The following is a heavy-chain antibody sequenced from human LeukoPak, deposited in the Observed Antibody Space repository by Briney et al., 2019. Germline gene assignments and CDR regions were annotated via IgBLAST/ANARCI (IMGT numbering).Heavy chain of an antibody. D-gene: IGHD3-10*01. Sequence: GGSLRLSCAASGFTFSGSALHWVRQASGKGLEWVDRIRSTANGYATAYAASVKGRFTISRDDSKNTAYLQMDSLKTEDTAVYYCTGNYYGSGSYADFDYWGQGTLVTVSS. CDR3: TGNYYGSGSYADFDY. CDR2: IRSTANGYAT. V-gene: IGHV3-73*01. J-gene: IGHJ4*02. CDR1: GFTFSGSA.